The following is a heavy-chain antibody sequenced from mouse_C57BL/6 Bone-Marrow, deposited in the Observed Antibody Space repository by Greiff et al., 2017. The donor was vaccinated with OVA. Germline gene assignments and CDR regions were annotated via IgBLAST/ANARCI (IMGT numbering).Heavy chain of an antibody. J-gene: IGHJ3*01. Sequence: QVQLQQSGPELVKPGASVKMSCKASGYTFTDYNMHWVKQSHGKSLEWIGRIDPNSGGTKYNEKFKSKATLTVDKPSSTAYMQLSSLTSEDSAVYYCALVVTTTEFAYWGQGTLVTVSA. CDR2: IDPNSGGT. D-gene: IGHD2-2*01. CDR3: ALVVTTTEFAY. CDR1: GYTFTDYN. V-gene: IGHV1-72*01.